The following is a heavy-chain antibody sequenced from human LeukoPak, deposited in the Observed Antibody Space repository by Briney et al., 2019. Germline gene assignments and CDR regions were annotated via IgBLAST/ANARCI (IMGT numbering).Heavy chain of an antibody. Sequence: ASVKVSCKASGYTFTSYGISWVRQAPGQGLEWMGWISAYNGNTNYAQKLQGRVTMTTDTSTSTAYMELRSLRSDDTAVYYCAREIRIVGATQYYYYMDVWGKGTTVTVSS. CDR3: AREIRIVGATQYYYYMDV. D-gene: IGHD1-26*01. CDR2: ISAYNGNT. V-gene: IGHV1-18*01. CDR1: GYTFTSYG. J-gene: IGHJ6*03.